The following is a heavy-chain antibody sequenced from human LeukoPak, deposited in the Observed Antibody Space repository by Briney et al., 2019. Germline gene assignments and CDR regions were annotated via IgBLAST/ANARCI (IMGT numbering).Heavy chain of an antibody. J-gene: IGHJ4*02. CDR1: GFTFSSYS. CDR2: ISSSSSYI. CDR3: AREGDEYYGSGSYKY. V-gene: IGHV3-21*01. Sequence: PGRSLRLSCAASGFTFSSYSMNWVRQAPGKGLEWVSSISSSSSYIYYADSVKGRFTISRDNAKNSLYLQMNSLRAEDTAVYYCAREGDEYYGSGSYKYWGQGTLVTVSS. D-gene: IGHD3-10*01.